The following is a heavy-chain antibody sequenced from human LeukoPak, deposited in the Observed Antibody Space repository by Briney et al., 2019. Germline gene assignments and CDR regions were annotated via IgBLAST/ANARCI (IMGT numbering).Heavy chain of an antibody. CDR2: INHSGST. D-gene: IGHD1-14*01. Sequence: PSETLSLTCAVYGGSFSGYYWSWIRQPPGKGLEWIGEINHSGSTNYNPSLKSRVTISVDTSKNQFSLKLSSVTAADTAVYYCARKVRTSKIDYWGQGTLVTVSS. CDR3: ARKVRTSKIDY. J-gene: IGHJ4*02. V-gene: IGHV4-34*01. CDR1: GGSFSGYY.